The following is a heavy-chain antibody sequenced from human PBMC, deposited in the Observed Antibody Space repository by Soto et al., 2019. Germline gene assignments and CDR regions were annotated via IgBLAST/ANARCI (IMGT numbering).Heavy chain of an antibody. D-gene: IGHD1-1*01. Sequence: EVQLVESGGGLVQPGGSLRLSCAASGFTFSGSDMNWVRHTRGKGLEWVSGIGTGGDTYYADSVRGRFTISRENAKGSLYLQMNSLRVEDTAVYYCARETGLTTTADAFNIWGHGTMVTVSS. CDR1: GFTFSGSD. J-gene: IGHJ3*02. CDR2: IGTGGDT. V-gene: IGHV3-13*01. CDR3: ARETGLTTTADAFNI.